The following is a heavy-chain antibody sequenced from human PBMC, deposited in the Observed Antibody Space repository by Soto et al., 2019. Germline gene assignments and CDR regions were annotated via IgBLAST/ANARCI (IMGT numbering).Heavy chain of an antibody. J-gene: IGHJ4*02. CDR1: GYSFTSDW. CDR3: ARLGYYYDSSGSYSGYFDY. V-gene: IGHV5-51*01. D-gene: IGHD3-22*01. CDR2: IYPGDSDT. Sequence: PGESLKISCKGSGYSFTSDWIGVVRQMPGKGLEWMWIIYPGDSDTRYSPSFHGQVTISADKSISTAYLQWSSLKASDTAMYYCARLGYYYDSSGSYSGYFDYWGQGTLVTVSS.